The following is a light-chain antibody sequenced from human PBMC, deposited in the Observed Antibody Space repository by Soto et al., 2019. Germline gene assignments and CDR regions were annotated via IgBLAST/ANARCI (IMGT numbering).Light chain of an antibody. Sequence: QSALTQPASVSGSPGQSITISCTGTSSDVGGYNYVSWYQQHPGKAPKLMIYEVSNRPSGVSNRFSGSKSGNTASLTISGLQAQAEADYYCSSYTSSSTYVPGNPTKVTV. V-gene: IGLV2-14*01. J-gene: IGLJ1*01. CDR1: SSDVGGYNY. CDR3: SSYTSSSTYV. CDR2: EVS.